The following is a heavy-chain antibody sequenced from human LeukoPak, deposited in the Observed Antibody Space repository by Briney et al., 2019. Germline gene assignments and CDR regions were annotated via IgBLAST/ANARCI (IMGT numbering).Heavy chain of an antibody. CDR1: GFTFSSYG. J-gene: IGHJ6*02. CDR3: ARSAHCSGGSCYLNIYGMDV. V-gene: IGHV3-13*01. CDR2: IGIAGDT. D-gene: IGHD2-15*01. Sequence: GGSLRLSCAASGFTFSSYGMNWVRQAPGKGLEWVSGIGIAGDTHYPGSVKGRFTISRENAKNSLYLQMNSLRAGDTAVYYCARSAHCSGGSCYLNIYGMDVWGQGTTVTVSS.